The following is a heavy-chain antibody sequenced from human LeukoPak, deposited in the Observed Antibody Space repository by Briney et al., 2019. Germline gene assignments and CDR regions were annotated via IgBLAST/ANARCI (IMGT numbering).Heavy chain of an antibody. D-gene: IGHD6-19*01. CDR3: AKGSVAGHYYYYYMDV. V-gene: IGHV3-23*01. J-gene: IGHJ6*03. CDR1: GFTFNKYA. CDR2: IAGTGGST. Sequence: GGSLRLSCAASGFTFNKYAMNWVRQPPGKGLEWVSSIAGTGGSTYYADSVKGRFTISRHNSKNTLYLQMNSLRAEDTAVYFCAKGSVAGHYYYYYMDVWGKGTTVTVSS.